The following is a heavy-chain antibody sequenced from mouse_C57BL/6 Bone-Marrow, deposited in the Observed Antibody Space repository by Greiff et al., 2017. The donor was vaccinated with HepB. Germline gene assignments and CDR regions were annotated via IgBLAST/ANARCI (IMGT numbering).Heavy chain of an antibody. CDR3: ARRPSYWYFDG. Sequence: EVMLVESGGGLVKPGGSLKLSCAASGFTFSSYAMSWVRQTPEKRLEWVATISDGGSYTYYPDNVKGRFTISRDNAKNNLYLQMSHLKSEDTALYYCARRPSYWYFDGWGTGTTAIVSS. CDR2: ISDGGSYT. CDR1: GFTFSSYA. V-gene: IGHV5-4*03. J-gene: IGHJ1*03.